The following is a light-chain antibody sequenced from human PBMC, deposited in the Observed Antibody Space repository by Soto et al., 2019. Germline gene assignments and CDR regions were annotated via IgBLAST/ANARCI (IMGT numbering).Light chain of an antibody. CDR2: GAS. Sequence: EIVLTQSPGTLSLSPGDRATLSCRASQSVSSTHLAWYHQKPGQAPRLLIYGASTRATGIPARFSGSGSGTEFTLTISSLQSEDFAVYYCQQYNNWPTFGQGTKVDIK. J-gene: IGKJ1*01. V-gene: IGKV3-15*01. CDR3: QQYNNWPT. CDR1: QSVSSTH.